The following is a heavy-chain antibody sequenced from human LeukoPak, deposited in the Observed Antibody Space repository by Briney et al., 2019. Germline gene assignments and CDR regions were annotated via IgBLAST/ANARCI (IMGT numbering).Heavy chain of an antibody. CDR2: INKEGGEK. CDR3: ARSAHGPEY. CDR1: GFSFSERL. J-gene: IGHJ4*02. Sequence: GGSLRLSCSASGFSFSERLMNWGRQAPGEGLECGAIINKEGGEKHYVESVKSGVTISRENAKRSWYLQMNSLRDDGSAVYYCARSAHGPEYWGQGTLVTVSS. V-gene: IGHV3-7*01.